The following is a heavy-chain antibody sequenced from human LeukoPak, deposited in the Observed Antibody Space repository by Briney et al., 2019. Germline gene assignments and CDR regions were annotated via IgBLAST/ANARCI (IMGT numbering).Heavy chain of an antibody. CDR3: ARGEEDTAMVTGAFDI. Sequence: PGGSLRLSCAASGFTVSSNYMSWVRQAPGKGLEWVSSISSSSSYIYYADSVKGRFTISRDNAKNSLYLQMNSLRAEDTAVYYCARGEEDTAMVTGAFDIWGQGTMVTVSS. D-gene: IGHD5-18*01. V-gene: IGHV3-21*01. J-gene: IGHJ3*02. CDR2: ISSSSSYI. CDR1: GFTVSSNY.